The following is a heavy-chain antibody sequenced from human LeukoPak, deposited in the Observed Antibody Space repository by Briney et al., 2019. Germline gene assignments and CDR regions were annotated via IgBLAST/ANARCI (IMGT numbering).Heavy chain of an antibody. CDR3: ARDRHGPSDYYYYMDV. CDR1: GGSISSYY. J-gene: IGHJ6*03. V-gene: IGHV4-4*07. CDR2: IYTSGST. Sequence: SETLSLTCTVSGGSISSYYWSWIRQPAGKGLEWIGRIYTSGSTNYNPSLKSRATMSVDTSKNQFSLKLSSVTAADTAVYYCARDRHGPSDYYYYMDVWGKGTTVTVSS.